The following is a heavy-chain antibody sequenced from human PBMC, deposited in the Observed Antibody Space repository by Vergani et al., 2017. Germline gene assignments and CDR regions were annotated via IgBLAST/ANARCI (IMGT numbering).Heavy chain of an antibody. CDR3: AREPRGYGSGWGWFDP. CDR1: GGSISSGGYY. D-gene: IGHD3-10*01. J-gene: IGHJ5*02. V-gene: IGHV4-31*01. CDR2: IYYSGST. Sequence: QVQLQESGPGLVKPSQTLSLTCTVSGGSISSGGYYWSWIRQHPGKGLEWIGYIYYSGSTYYNPSLKGQVTISVDTSKNQFSLKLSSVTAADTAVYYCAREPRGYGSGWGWFDPWGQGTLVTVSS.